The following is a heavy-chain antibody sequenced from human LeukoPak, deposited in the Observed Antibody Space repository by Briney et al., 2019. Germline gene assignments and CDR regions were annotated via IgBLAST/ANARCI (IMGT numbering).Heavy chain of an antibody. D-gene: IGHD3-22*01. Sequence: GGSLRLSCAASGFTVSSNYMSWVRQAPGKGLEWVSVIYSGGSTYYVDSVKGRFTISRDNSKNTLYLQMNSLRAEDTAVYYCARGTYDSSGLLGHYFDYWGQGTLVTVSS. J-gene: IGHJ4*02. CDR1: GFTVSSNY. CDR3: ARGTYDSSGLLGHYFDY. V-gene: IGHV3-66*01. CDR2: IYSGGST.